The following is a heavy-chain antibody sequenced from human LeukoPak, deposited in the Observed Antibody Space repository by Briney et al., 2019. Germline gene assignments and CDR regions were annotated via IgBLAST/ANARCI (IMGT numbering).Heavy chain of an antibody. V-gene: IGHV3-66*04. J-gene: IGHJ4*02. CDR2: IYSGGST. Sequence: PGGSLRLSCAASGFTFSSYAMHWVRQAPGKGLEWVSVIYSGGSTYYADSVKGRFTISRDNSKNTLYLQMNSLRAEDTAVYYCASHGERWGQGTLVTVSS. D-gene: IGHD4-17*01. CDR3: ASHGER. CDR1: GFTFSSYA.